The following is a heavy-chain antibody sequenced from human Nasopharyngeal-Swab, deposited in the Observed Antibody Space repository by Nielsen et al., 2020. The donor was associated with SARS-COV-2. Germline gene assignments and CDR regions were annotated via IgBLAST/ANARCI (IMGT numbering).Heavy chain of an antibody. CDR2: IYPGDSDT. D-gene: IGHD6-19*01. J-gene: IGHJ2*01. CDR1: GYSFTSYW. V-gene: IGHV5-51*01. CDR3: ARHGDPIAVAVGWYFDL. Sequence: GESLKISCKGSGYSFTSYWIGWVRQMPGKGLEWMGIIYPGDSDTRYSPSFQGQVTISADKSISTAYLQWSSLKASDTAMYYCARHGDPIAVAVGWYFDLWGRGTLVTVSS.